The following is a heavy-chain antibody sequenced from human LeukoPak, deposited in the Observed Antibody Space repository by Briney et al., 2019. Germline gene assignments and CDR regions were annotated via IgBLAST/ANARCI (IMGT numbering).Heavy chain of an antibody. D-gene: IGHD3/OR15-3a*01. J-gene: IGHJ3*02. Sequence: ETLSLTCTVSGGSISSSNYYWGWIRQPPGKGLEWVSGISASGGSTFYADSVKGRFTISRDNSKNTLYLQMNGLRVEDTAVYYCVREGPRGLAFDIWGQGTMVTVSS. CDR2: ISASGGST. CDR3: VREGPRGLAFDI. V-gene: IGHV3-23*01. CDR1: GGSISSSNYY.